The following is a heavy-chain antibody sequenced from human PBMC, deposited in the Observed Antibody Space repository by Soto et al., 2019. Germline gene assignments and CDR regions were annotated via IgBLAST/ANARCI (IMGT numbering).Heavy chain of an antibody. CDR1: GYTCINFD. J-gene: IGHJ5*02. CDR2: MNPGSGQT. D-gene: IGHD6-13*01. V-gene: IGHV1-8*02. CDR3: ARMASAGTLNWFDP. Sequence: GASVKVSCKASGYTCINFDISWVRQAAGQGLEWLGWMNPGSGQTGYASKFQGRVAMTRDASTGTSHLELSSLTSDDTAVYYCARMASAGTLNWFDPWGQGTLVTISS.